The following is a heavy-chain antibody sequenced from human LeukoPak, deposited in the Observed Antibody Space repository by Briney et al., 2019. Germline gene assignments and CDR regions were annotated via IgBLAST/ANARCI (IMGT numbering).Heavy chain of an antibody. CDR1: GYIFTDYY. V-gene: IGHV1-2*04. CDR3: ARVVYSHGYCDRVTCPNWFGP. CDR2: INPKTGDT. Sequence: AASVKVSCKTSGYIFTDYYIHWVRQAPGQGLEWMGWINPKTGDTNSAQKFQRWVTMTRDTAISTAYMELNRLAPDDTAVYYCARVVYSHGYCDRVTCPNWFGPWGQGTLVTVSS. J-gene: IGHJ5*02. D-gene: IGHD2-2*03.